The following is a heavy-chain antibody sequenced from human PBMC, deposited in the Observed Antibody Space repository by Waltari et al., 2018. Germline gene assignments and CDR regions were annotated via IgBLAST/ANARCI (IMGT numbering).Heavy chain of an antibody. J-gene: IGHJ6*03. D-gene: IGHD2-21*01. CDR1: GASISGRYS. Sequence: QVQLQESGPGLVKPSQTLSLACPLSGASISGRYSLNWVRQTAGEGLEWLGYIYSSGSTKYNPSLQSRATISIVNKTQFSLKLAAVTAADTAVYYCARSDVVVAPARNNYYFPMEVWGQGTTVTVSS. CDR3: ARSDVVVAPARNNYYFPMEV. V-gene: IGHV4-61*09. CDR2: IYSSGST.